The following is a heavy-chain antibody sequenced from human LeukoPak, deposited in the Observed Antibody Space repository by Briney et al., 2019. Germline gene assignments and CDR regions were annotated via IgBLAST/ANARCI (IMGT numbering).Heavy chain of an antibody. CDR3: AKEPAGDYTLFDY. CDR1: GFTFSSYW. D-gene: IGHD4-17*01. CDR2: IKQDGSEK. J-gene: IGHJ4*02. Sequence: GGSLRLSCAASGFTFSSYWMSWVRQAPGKGPEWVANIKQDGSEKYYVDSVKGRFTISRDNAKNTLYLQMISLRAEDTAVYYCAKEPAGDYTLFDYWGQGTLVTVSS. V-gene: IGHV3-7*01.